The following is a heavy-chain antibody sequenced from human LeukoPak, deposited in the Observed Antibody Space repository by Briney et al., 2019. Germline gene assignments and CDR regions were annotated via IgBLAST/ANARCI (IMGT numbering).Heavy chain of an antibody. V-gene: IGHV3-53*01. Sequence: GGSLRLSCAASGFTVSSNYMSWVRRAPGKGLEWVSVIYSGGSTYYADSVKGRFTISRDNSKNTLYLQMNSLRAEDTAVYYCARPYYGSGSYLYGMDVWGQGTTVTVSS. CDR1: GFTVSSNY. J-gene: IGHJ6*02. CDR3: ARPYYGSGSYLYGMDV. D-gene: IGHD3-10*01. CDR2: IYSGGST.